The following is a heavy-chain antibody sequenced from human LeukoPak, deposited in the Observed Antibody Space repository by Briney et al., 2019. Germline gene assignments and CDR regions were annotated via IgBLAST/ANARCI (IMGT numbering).Heavy chain of an antibody. Sequence: GASVKVSCKASGGTFSSYAISWVRQAPGQGLEWMGGIIPIFGTANYAQKFQGRVTITADESTSTAHMELSSLRSEDTAVYYCARAGIPDSPDWSFGWYFDYWGQGTLVTVSS. V-gene: IGHV1-69*13. D-gene: IGHD3-9*01. CDR1: GGTFSSYA. CDR2: IIPIFGTA. J-gene: IGHJ4*02. CDR3: ARAGIPDSPDWSFGWYFDY.